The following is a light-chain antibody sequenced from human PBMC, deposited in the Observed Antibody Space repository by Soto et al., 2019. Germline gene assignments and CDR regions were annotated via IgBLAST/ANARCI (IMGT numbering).Light chain of an antibody. Sequence: DIQMTQSPSALSASVGDRVTITCRARQSISRYLNWYQQKPGKAPEPLIYAASSLQSGVPSRFSGSGSGTDFTLTISNLQPEDFATYFCQQTYSTLFTFGPGTKVEIK. CDR1: QSISRY. CDR2: AAS. V-gene: IGKV1-39*01. J-gene: IGKJ3*01. CDR3: QQTYSTLFT.